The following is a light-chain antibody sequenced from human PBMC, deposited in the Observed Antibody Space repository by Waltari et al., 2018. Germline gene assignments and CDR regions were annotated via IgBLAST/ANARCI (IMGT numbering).Light chain of an antibody. CDR3: CSYAGIWV. J-gene: IGLJ3*02. Sequence: QSALTQPRSVSGSPGQSVTISCAGTGSDVGDFTSVPWYQQHPGKAPKLVIFDVTTRPSGVPDRFSGSKSGTSASLTVSGLQAEDEADYYCCSYAGIWVFGGGTKLTVL. CDR2: DVT. V-gene: IGLV2-11*01. CDR1: GSDVGDFTS.